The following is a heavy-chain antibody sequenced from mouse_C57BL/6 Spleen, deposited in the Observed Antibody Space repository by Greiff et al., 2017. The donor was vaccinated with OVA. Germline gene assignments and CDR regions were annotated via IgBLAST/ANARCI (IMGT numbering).Heavy chain of an antibody. D-gene: IGHD2-3*01. Sequence: VQLQQPGAELVKPGASVKMSCKASGYTFTSYWITWVKQRPGQGLAWIGDIYPGSGSTNYNEKFKSKATLTVDTSSSTAYMQLSSLTSEDSAVYYCARRVDGYYSMDYWGQGTSVTVSS. V-gene: IGHV1-55*01. CDR2: IYPGSGST. CDR3: ARRVDGYYSMDY. J-gene: IGHJ4*01. CDR1: GYTFTSYW.